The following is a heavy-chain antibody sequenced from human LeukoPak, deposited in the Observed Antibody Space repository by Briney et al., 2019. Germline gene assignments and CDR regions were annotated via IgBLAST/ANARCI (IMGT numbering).Heavy chain of an antibody. D-gene: IGHD2-15*01. CDR3: ARDRDIGTYYYYYGMDV. V-gene: IGHV4-34*01. CDR2: INHSGST. Sequence: SETLSLTCAVYGGSFSGYYWSWIRQPPGKGLEWIGEINHSGSTNYNPSLKSRVTISVDTSKNQFSLKLSSVTAADTAVYYCARDRDIGTYYYYYGMDVWGQGTTVTVSS. CDR1: GGSFSGYY. J-gene: IGHJ6*02.